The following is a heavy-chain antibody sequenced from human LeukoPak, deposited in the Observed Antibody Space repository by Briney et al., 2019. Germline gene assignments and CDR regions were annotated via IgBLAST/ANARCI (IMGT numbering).Heavy chain of an antibody. J-gene: IGHJ5*02. D-gene: IGHD4-17*01. Sequence: SETLSLTCAVYGGSFSGYNWTYIRQPPGKGLEWIGEINHSGSTNYNPSLTSRVTISVDTSKNQFSLKLSSVTAADTAVYYCARAVLGYGVPFDPWGQGTLVTVSS. CDR2: INHSGST. CDR1: GGSFSGYN. V-gene: IGHV4-34*01. CDR3: ARAVLGYGVPFDP.